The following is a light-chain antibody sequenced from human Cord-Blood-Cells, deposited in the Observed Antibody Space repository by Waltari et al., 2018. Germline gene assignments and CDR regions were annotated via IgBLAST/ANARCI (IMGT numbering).Light chain of an antibody. CDR1: SDINVGSSN. CDR3: MILPSNASGV. Sequence: QPVLTQPPSSSASPGESARLTCTLPSDINVGSSNIYWYQQKPGSPPRYLLYYYSDSDKVQSSGVPSRFSVSKDASANPVILLIAGLQSEDEADYYCMILPSNASGVFGGGTKLTVL. CDR2: YYSDSDK. J-gene: IGLJ2*01. V-gene: IGLV5-37*01.